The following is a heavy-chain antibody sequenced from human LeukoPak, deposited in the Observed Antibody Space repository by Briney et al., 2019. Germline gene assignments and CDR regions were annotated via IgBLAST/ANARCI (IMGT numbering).Heavy chain of an antibody. CDR2: INHRGST. J-gene: IGHJ4*02. V-gene: IGHV4-34*01. CDR3: ARGFPSVISFVGY. Sequence: PSETLSLTCAVYGGCFSGYYWSWIRQPPGKGLEWIGEINHRGSTNYNPSLKSRVTISVDASKNQFSLKLSSVTAADTAVYYCARGFPSVISFVGYWGQGTLVTVSS. CDR1: GGCFSGYY. D-gene: IGHD2/OR15-2a*01.